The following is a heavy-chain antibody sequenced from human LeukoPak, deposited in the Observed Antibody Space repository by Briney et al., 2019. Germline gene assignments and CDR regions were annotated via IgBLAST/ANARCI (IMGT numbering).Heavy chain of an antibody. CDR3: ARPQGATPMVAFDI. Sequence: SETLSLTCAVSGYSISSGYYRGWLRQPPGKGLEWIGSIYHSGSTFYNPSLKSRVTISADTSKNQFSLTLSTVTAADTAVDYCARPQGATPMVAFDIWGQGTMVTVSS. CDR2: IYHSGST. V-gene: IGHV4-38-2*01. D-gene: IGHD3-10*01. J-gene: IGHJ3*02. CDR1: GYSISSGYY.